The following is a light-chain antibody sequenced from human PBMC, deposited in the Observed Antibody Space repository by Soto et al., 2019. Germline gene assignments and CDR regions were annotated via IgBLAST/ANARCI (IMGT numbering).Light chain of an antibody. CDR3: QQRSNWPLT. CDR1: QSVSNY. Sequence: EIVLTQSPATLSLSPGERATLSCRASQSVSNYLAWYQQKPGQAPRLLMYDASNRATGIPARFSGSGSGTDFPLTISSLEPEDFAVYYCQQRSNWPLTFGGGTQVEIK. CDR2: DAS. J-gene: IGKJ4*01. V-gene: IGKV3-11*01.